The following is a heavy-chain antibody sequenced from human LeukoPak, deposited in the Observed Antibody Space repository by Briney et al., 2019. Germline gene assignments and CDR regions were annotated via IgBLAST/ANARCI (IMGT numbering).Heavy chain of an antibody. CDR1: GFTFITYW. Sequence: PGGFLRLSCAASGFTFITYWMSWVRQAPGKGLEWVANINPDGSETYYVGSEKGRFTVSRDNAKNSLYLQMNSLRAEDTAVYYCARSMTTDDYWGQGTLVTVSS. CDR3: ARSMTTDDY. CDR2: INPDGSET. V-gene: IGHV3-7*01. J-gene: IGHJ4*02. D-gene: IGHD4-17*01.